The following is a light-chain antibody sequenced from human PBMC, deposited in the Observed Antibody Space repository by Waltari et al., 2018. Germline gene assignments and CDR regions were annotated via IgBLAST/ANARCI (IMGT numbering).Light chain of an antibody. CDR3: QHYVSLPVT. V-gene: IGKV3-20*01. CDR1: QSVSRT. CDR2: DAS. J-gene: IGKJ1*01. Sequence: EIVLTQSPGTLSLSPGERATLSCRASQSVSRTLAWYQQKPGQAPRLPIYDASSRATGIPDRFSGSGSGTDFSLTITRLEPEDFAVYYCQHYVSLPVTFGQGTKVEIK.